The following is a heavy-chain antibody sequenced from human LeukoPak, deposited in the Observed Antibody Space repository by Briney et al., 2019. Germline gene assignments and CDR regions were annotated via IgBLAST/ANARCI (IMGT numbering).Heavy chain of an antibody. CDR2: INSDGSST. CDR1: GFTFSSYG. CDR3: VRVLFSNSGY. J-gene: IGHJ4*02. Sequence: PGGSLRLSCTASGFTFSSYGMTCVRHAPGKWLGWVSRINSDGSSTNYADSVKGRFTISRDNAKNTLYLQMNSLRAEDTAMYYCVRVLFSNSGYWGQGTLVTVSS. V-gene: IGHV3-74*01. D-gene: IGHD3-10*01.